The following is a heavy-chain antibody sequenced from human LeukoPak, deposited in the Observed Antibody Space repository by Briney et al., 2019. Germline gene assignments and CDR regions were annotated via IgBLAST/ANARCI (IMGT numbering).Heavy chain of an antibody. Sequence: ASVKVSCKASGYTFTGYYMHWVRQAPGQGLEWMGWISAYNGNTIYAQNFQGRVTMTTDTSTMTVYMELRSLRSDDMALYYCARGHILRGDIWGPGTMVTVSS. CDR1: GYTFTGYY. J-gene: IGHJ3*02. CDR2: ISAYNGNT. CDR3: ARGHILRGDI. D-gene: IGHD3-9*01. V-gene: IGHV1-18*03.